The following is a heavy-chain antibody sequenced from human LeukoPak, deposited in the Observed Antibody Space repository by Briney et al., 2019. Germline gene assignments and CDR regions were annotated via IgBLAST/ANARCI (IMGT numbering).Heavy chain of an antibody. CDR1: GFTFSSSA. V-gene: IGHV3-53*01. CDR2: IYSGGST. J-gene: IGHJ4*02. CDR3: AREYCGGDCYMDY. Sequence: GGSLRLSCAASGFTFSSSAMSWVRQAPGKGLEWVSVIYSGGSTYYADSVKGRFTISRDNSKNTLYLQMNSLRAEDTAVYYCAREYCGGDCYMDYWGQGTLVTVSS. D-gene: IGHD2-21*02.